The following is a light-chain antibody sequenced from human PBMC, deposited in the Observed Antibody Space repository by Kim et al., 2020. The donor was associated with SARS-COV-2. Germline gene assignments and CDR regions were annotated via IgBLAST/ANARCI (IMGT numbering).Light chain of an antibody. V-gene: IGKV3-15*01. CDR2: GAS. J-gene: IGKJ4*01. CDR3: QQYNNLIT. CDR1: QSVHSN. Sequence: EKRATLSCRARQSVHSNLAWYQQQPGQAPRLLIDGASTRATGFPARFSGSGSGTEFTLTISSLQSEDFAVYYCQQYNNLITFGGGTKVDIK.